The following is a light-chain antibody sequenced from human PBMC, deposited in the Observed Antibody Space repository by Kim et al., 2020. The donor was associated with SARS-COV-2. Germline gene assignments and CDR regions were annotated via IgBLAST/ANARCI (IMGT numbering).Light chain of an antibody. V-gene: IGLV3-19*01. CDR1: SLRSYY. CDR3: NSRDSSGNHLV. CDR2: GKN. J-gene: IGLJ3*02. Sequence: SSELTQDPAVSVALGQTVRITCQGDSLRSYYASWYQQKPRQAPVLVIYGKNNRPSGIPDRFSGSSSGNTASLTITGAQAEDEADYYCNSRDSSGNHLVFC.